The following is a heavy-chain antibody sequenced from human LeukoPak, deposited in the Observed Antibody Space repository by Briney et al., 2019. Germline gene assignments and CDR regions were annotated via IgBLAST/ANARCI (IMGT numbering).Heavy chain of an antibody. CDR1: GGSIISYY. CDR2: IYYSGGT. D-gene: IGHD6-13*01. V-gene: IGHV4-59*01. CDR3: ARTYSSSWQIHFDY. J-gene: IGHJ4*02. Sequence: SETLSLTCTVSGGSIISYYWSWIRQPPGKGLEWIGYIYYSGGTNYNPSLKIRVNISVEPSKQQFSLKLNSVTAADTAVDYCARTYSSSWQIHFDYWGQGTLVTVSS.